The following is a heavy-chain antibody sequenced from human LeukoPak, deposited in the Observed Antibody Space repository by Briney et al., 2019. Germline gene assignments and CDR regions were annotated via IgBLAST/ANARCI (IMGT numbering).Heavy chain of an antibody. CDR3: AGRVPVPSVRGVIQNYYYYGMDV. J-gene: IGHJ6*02. CDR1: GGSFSGYY. CDR2: INHSGST. Sequence: PSETLPLTCAVYGGSFSGYYWSWIRQPPGKGLEWIGEINHSGSTNYNPSLKRRSTIPVDTSKNQSSLKLSSVTAADTAVYYCAGRVPVPSVRGVIQNYYYYGMDVWGQGTTVTVSS. D-gene: IGHD3-10*01. V-gene: IGHV4-34*01.